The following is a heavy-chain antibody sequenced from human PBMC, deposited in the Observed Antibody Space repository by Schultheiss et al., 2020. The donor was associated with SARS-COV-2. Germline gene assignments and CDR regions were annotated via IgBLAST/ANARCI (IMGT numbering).Heavy chain of an antibody. Sequence: SETLSLTCTVSGGSISSSSYYWGWIRQPPGKGLEWIGEINQSGSTNYNPSLKRRVTISVDTSKNQFSLKLSSVTAADTAVYYCARGVGIWFGELSAPWFDYWGQGTLVTVSS. CDR3: ARGVGIWFGELSAPWFDY. J-gene: IGHJ4*02. CDR1: GGSISSSSYY. V-gene: IGHV4-39*07. CDR2: INQSGST. D-gene: IGHD3-10*01.